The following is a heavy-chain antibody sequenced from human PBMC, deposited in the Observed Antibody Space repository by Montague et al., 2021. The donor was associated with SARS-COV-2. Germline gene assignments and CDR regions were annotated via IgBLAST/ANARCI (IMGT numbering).Heavy chain of an antibody. J-gene: IGHJ6*02. V-gene: IGHV4-34*01. CDR3: TREGYQVLWSDYYYYGMDV. CDR2: INHSGST. D-gene: IGHD2-2*01. CDR1: GGFFSGYY. Sequence: SETLSLTCTVYGGFFSGYYWSWIRQPPGKGLEWIGEINHSGSTNYKPSXXGGVTISVDTSKNQFSLKLSSVTAADTAVYYCTREGYQVLWSDYYYYGMDVWGQGTTVTVSS.